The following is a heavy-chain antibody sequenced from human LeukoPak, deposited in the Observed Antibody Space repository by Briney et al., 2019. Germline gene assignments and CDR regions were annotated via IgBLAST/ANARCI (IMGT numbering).Heavy chain of an antibody. J-gene: IGHJ4*02. D-gene: IGHD5-18*01. CDR1: GYPFIDYY. V-gene: IGHV1-69-2*01. Sequence: ASVKVSCKTSGYPFIDYYMHWVQQAPGKGLEWMGRIDPENDETIYAEKFQGSVTLIADTSTDTAYMELRILRSEDTAMYYCATLRGYRYPYGGYWGQGTLVTVSS. CDR2: IDPENDET. CDR3: ATLRGYRYPYGGY.